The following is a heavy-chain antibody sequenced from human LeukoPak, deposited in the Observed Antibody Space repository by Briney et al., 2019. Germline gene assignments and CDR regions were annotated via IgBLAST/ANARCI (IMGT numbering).Heavy chain of an antibody. V-gene: IGHV4-4*09. CDR2: IAPSGGA. D-gene: IGHD4-17*01. CDR3: ARHVATTVARGYSCHPMDV. J-gene: IGHJ6*03. CDR1: GASISTYY. Sequence: SETLSLTCTASGASISTYYWSWIRQPPGEGLEWIAYIAPSGGAVYNPSLDSRLTVSVDTSKNQFSLKLNSVTAADTAVYYCARHVATTVARGYSCHPMDVWGKGTTVSVSS.